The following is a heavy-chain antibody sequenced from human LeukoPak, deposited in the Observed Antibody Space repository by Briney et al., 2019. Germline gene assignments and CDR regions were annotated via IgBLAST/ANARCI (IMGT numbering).Heavy chain of an antibody. J-gene: IGHJ4*02. Sequence: ASVKVSCKASGYTFTGYYMHWVRQAPGQGLEWMGWINPNSGGTNYAQKFQGRVTMTRDTSISTAYMELRSLRSDDTAVYYCARGLGYYDSSGYYSWGQGTLVTVSS. CDR2: INPNSGGT. V-gene: IGHV1-2*02. CDR1: GYTFTGYY. D-gene: IGHD3-22*01. CDR3: ARGLGYYDSSGYYS.